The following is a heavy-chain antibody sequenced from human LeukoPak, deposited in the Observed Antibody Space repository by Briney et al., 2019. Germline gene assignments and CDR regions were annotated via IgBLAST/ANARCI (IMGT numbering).Heavy chain of an antibody. CDR2: IYHSGST. D-gene: IGHD3-16*01. CDR3: ARRGSYWYFDL. J-gene: IGHJ2*01. V-gene: IGHV4-30-2*01. Sequence: SETLSLTCTVSGGSISSGGYYWSWIRQPPGKGLEWIGYIYHSGSTYYNPSLKSRVTISVDRSKNQFSLRLSSVTAADRTMYYCARRGSYWYFDLWGRGTLVTVSS. CDR1: GGSISSGGYY.